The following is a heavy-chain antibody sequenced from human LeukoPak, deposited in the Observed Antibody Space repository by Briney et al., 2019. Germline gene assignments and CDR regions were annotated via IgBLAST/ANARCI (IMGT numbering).Heavy chain of an antibody. J-gene: IGHJ4*02. CDR2: ISGSGGST. CDR3: AKDLSPDYGDTDYDY. CDR1: GFTFSSYA. D-gene: IGHD4-17*01. V-gene: IGHV3-23*01. Sequence: GGTLRLSCAASGFTFSSYAMSWVRQAPGKGLEWVSAISGSGGSTYYADSVKGRFTISRDNSKNTLYLQMNSLRAEDTAVYYCAKDLSPDYGDTDYDYWGQGTLVTVSS.